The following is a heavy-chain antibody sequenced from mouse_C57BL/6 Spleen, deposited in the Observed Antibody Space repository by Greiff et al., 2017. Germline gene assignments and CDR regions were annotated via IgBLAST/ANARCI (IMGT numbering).Heavy chain of an antibody. CDR1: GYTFTDYY. CDR3: ARRGRYYAMDY. CDR2: INPNNGGT. V-gene: IGHV1-26*01. J-gene: IGHJ4*01. Sequence: EVQRVESGPELVKPGASVKISCKASGYTFTDYYMNWVKQSHGKSLEWIGDINPNNGGTSYNQKFKGKATLTVDKSSSTAYMELRSLTSEDSAVYYCARRGRYYAMDYWGQGTSVTVSS.